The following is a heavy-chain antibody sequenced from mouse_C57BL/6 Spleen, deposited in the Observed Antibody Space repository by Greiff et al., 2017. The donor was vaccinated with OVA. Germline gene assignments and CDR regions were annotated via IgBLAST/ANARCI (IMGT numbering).Heavy chain of an antibody. CDR1: GYTFTSYW. Sequence: VQLQQSGAELVRPGSSVKLSCKASGYTFTSYWMHWVKQRPIQGLEWIGNIDPSDSETHYNQKFKDKATLTVDKSSSTAYMQLSSLTSEDSAVYYCARDYGNYWYFDVWGTGTTVTVSS. V-gene: IGHV1-52*01. CDR3: ARDYGNYWYFDV. D-gene: IGHD2-1*01. CDR2: IDPSDSET. J-gene: IGHJ1*03.